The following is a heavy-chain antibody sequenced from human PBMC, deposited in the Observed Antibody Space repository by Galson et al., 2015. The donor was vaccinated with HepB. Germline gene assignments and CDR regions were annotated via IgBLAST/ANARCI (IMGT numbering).Heavy chain of an antibody. CDR1: GFTFSSYW. V-gene: IGHV3-74*01. CDR3: ARDAIYCSSTSCYFPADWFDP. J-gene: IGHJ5*02. Sequence: SLRLSCAASGFTFSSYWMHWVRQAPGKGLVWVSRINSDGSSTSYADSVKGRFTISRDNAKNTLYLQMNSLRAEDTAVYYCARDAIYCSSTSCYFPADWFDPWGQGTLVTVSS. D-gene: IGHD2-2*01. CDR2: INSDGSST.